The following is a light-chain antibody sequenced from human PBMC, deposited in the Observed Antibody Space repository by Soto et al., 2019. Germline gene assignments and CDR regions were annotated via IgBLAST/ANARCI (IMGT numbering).Light chain of an antibody. CDR2: EVS. Sequence: PPSSLSGSAVQSITISCTGTSSDVGGYNYVSWYQQHPGKAPKLMIYEVSNRPSGVSNRFSDSKSGNTASLTISGLQADDEADYYCSSYTSSSTLYVFGTGIKV. CDR1: SSDVGGYNY. J-gene: IGLJ1*01. V-gene: IGLV2-14*01. CDR3: SSYTSSSTLYV.